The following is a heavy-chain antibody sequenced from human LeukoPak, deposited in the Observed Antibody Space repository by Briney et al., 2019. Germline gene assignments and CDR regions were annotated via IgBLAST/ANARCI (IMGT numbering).Heavy chain of an antibody. Sequence: SETLSLTCAVSGGSISSGGYYWGWIRQPPGKGLEWIGSIYNSGNIYYNPSLKSRVTMSVDTSKNQFSLKLNAVTASDTAVYFCARQLDEYSFPRGPEYWGQGTLVTVSS. CDR1: GGSISSGGYY. CDR2: IYNSGNI. CDR3: ARQLDEYSFPRGPEY. V-gene: IGHV4-39*01. J-gene: IGHJ4*02. D-gene: IGHD2/OR15-2a*01.